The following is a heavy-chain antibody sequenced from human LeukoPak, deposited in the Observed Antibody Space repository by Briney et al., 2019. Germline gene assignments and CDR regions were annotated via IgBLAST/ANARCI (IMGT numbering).Heavy chain of an antibody. J-gene: IGHJ6*03. V-gene: IGHV3-48*01. Sequence: GGSLRLSCAASGFTFSSYSMNWVRQAPGKGLEWVSYISSSSSTIYYADSVKGRFTISRDNAKNSPYLQMNSLRAEDTAVYYCACGSNYYYYYMDVWGKGTTVTVSS. D-gene: IGHD1-26*01. CDR1: GFTFSSYS. CDR3: ACGSNYYYYYMDV. CDR2: ISSSSSTI.